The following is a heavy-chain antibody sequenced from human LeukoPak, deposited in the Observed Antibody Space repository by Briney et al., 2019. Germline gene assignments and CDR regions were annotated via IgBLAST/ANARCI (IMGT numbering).Heavy chain of an antibody. V-gene: IGHV1-3*01. Sequence: ASVKVSCKASGYAFTSYNIHWVRQAPGQRPEWMGWINAGNGNTKYSQKFQGRVTITRDTSASIAHMEMSSLRSEGTAVYYCARDSESHMVWSYYGMDVWGQGTSVTVSS. J-gene: IGHJ6*02. D-gene: IGHD3-3*01. CDR3: ARDSESHMVWSYYGMDV. CDR2: INAGNGNT. CDR1: GYAFTSYN.